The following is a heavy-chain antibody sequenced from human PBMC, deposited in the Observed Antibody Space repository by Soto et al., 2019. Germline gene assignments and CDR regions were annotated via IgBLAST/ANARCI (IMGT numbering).Heavy chain of an antibody. D-gene: IGHD6-19*01. Sequence: QVQLVQSGAEVKKPGSSVKVSCKASGGTFSSYAISWVGQAPGQGLEWMGGIIPIFGAANYAQKFQGRVTITADESTSTAYMELSSLRSEDTAVYYCAGAGIAVAGMFDYWGQGTLVTVSS. J-gene: IGHJ4*02. CDR2: IIPIFGAA. CDR3: AGAGIAVAGMFDY. CDR1: GGTFSSYA. V-gene: IGHV1-69*12.